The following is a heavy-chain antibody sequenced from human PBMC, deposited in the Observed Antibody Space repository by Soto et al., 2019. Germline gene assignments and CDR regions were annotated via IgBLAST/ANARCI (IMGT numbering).Heavy chain of an antibody. D-gene: IGHD1-26*01. V-gene: IGHV1-2*02. CDR1: GYTFTGHY. J-gene: IGHJ4*02. CDR2: INGNTGGT. CDR3: ARDQAFSARYYFDH. Sequence: QVQLVQSGAEVKKPGASVKVSCKASGYTFTGHYIQWGRQAPGQGLEWKGWINGNTGGTNYAQRFQGRVTMTRDTSTSTAYMELSRLGYDDTAVYYCARDQAFSARYYFDHWGQGTLVTVSS.